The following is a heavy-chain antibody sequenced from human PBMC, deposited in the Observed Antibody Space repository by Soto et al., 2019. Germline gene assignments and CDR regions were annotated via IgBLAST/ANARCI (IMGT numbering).Heavy chain of an antibody. CDR1: GYTFTSYG. V-gene: IGHV1-18*01. J-gene: IGHJ4*02. CDR3: ARDHPYSYDPEDYYFDY. CDR2: ISAYNGNT. D-gene: IGHD5-18*01. Sequence: ASVKVSCKASGYTFTSYGISWVRQAPGQGLEWMGWISAYNGNTNYAQKLQGRVTMTTDTSTSTAYMELRSLRSDDTAVYYCARDHPYSYDPEDYYFDYWGQGTLVTVSS.